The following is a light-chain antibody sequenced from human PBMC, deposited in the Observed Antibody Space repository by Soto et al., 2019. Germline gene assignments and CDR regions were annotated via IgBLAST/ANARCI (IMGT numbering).Light chain of an antibody. CDR3: SSYTTSSTFV. CDR1: SSDVGYYNR. V-gene: IGLV2-18*02. Sequence: QYALTQPPSVSGSPGQSVTISCTGTSSDVGYYNRVSWYQQPPGTAPKLMVFEVSNRPSGVPDRFSGSKSGNTASLTISGLQAEDEADYYCSSYTTSSTFVFGGGTKLTVL. CDR2: EVS. J-gene: IGLJ2*01.